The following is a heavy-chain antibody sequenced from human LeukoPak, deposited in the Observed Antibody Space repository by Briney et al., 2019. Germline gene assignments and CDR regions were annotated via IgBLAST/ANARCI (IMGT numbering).Heavy chain of an antibody. CDR3: ARSNQSDDY. V-gene: IGHV3-74*01. CDR1: GFTFSSYW. Sequence: GGSLTLFCAASGFTFSSYWMHWLRQVRGKGLVWVARINPGGSSITYADSVKGRFTISRDNAKNTLYLQMDSLRAEDTGVYYCARSNQSDDYWGQGTLVTVSS. D-gene: IGHD1-14*01. CDR2: INPGGSSI. J-gene: IGHJ4*02.